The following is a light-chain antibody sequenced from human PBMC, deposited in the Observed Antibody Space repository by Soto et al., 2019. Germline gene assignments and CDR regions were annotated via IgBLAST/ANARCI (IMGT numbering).Light chain of an antibody. CDR1: QPISLY. V-gene: IGKV1-39*01. J-gene: IGKJ4*01. CDR2: ATS. CDR3: QHSYTTPLT. Sequence: DIQMTQSPSSLSASVGDTVTITCRASQPISLYLSWYQQKPGKAPKLLMSATSRLQSGVPSRFSGSGSGTGFTLTITSLQPEGFATYYCQHSYTTPLTFGGGTRVQI.